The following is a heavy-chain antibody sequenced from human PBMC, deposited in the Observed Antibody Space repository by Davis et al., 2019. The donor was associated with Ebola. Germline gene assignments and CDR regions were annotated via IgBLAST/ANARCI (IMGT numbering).Heavy chain of an antibody. V-gene: IGHV3-30-3*01. CDR3: AREPTGNYYYFYGMDV. Sequence: GESLKISCAASGFTFSSYAMHWVRQAPGKGLEWVAVISYDGSNKYYADSVKGRFTISRDNSKNTLYLQMNSLRAEDTAVYFCAREPTGNYYYFYGMDVWGKGTTVSVSS. CDR2: ISYDGSNK. J-gene: IGHJ6*04. CDR1: GFTFSSYA. D-gene: IGHD4-11*01.